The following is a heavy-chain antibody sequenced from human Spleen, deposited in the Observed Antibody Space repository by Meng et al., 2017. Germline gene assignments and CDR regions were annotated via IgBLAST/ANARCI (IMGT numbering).Heavy chain of an antibody. CDR2: IYSSGST. D-gene: IGHD3-10*01. J-gene: IGHJ5*02. CDR1: GGSVRTGSYY. Sequence: GSLRLSCSVSGGSVRTGSYYWTWIRQPAGKGLEWIGHIYSSGSTNYNPSLKSRVTMSVDTSKNQFSLKLSSVTAADTAVYYCARGLLLWFGEAWFDPWGQGTLVTVSS. V-gene: IGHV4-61*10. CDR3: ARGLLLWFGEAWFDP.